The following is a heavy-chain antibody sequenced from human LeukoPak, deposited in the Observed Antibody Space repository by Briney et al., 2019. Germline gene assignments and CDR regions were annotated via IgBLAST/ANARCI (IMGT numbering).Heavy chain of an antibody. D-gene: IGHD2-8*02. CDR2: ISTDGSIR. CDR1: GFSFSNYG. J-gene: IGHJ4*02. Sequence: GGSLRLSCAASGFSFSNYGVQWVRQAPGKGLEWVALISTDGSIRYYADSVQGRFTISRDNSENTLSLQMNSLRAEDTAVYFCAKDHGTGWHTDFWGQGILVTVSS. V-gene: IGHV3-30*18. CDR3: AKDHGTGWHTDF.